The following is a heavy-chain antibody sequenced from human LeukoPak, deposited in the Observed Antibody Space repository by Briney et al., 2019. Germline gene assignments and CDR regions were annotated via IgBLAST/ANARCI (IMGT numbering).Heavy chain of an antibody. CDR2: ISAYNGNT. V-gene: IGHV1-18*01. CDR3: ARDGAIDSHAYYSPAVNWFDP. D-gene: IGHD3-22*01. CDR1: GYTFTSYG. Sequence: ASVKVSCKASGYTFTSYGISWVRQAPGQGLEWMGWISAYNGNTNYAQKLQGRVTMTTDTSTSTAYMELRSLRSDDTAVYYCARDGAIDSHAYYSPAVNWFDPWGQGTLVTVSS. J-gene: IGHJ5*01.